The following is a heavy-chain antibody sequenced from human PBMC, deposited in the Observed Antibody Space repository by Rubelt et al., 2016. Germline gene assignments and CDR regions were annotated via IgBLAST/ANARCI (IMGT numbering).Heavy chain of an antibody. D-gene: IGHD1-26*01. V-gene: IGHV4-4*01. CDR1: GGSISTTKW. J-gene: IGHJ6*02. CDR2: IYHSGSA. CDR3: ARDRTVGGIYYGMDV. Sequence: QVQLQESGPGLVKPSGTLSLTCAVSGGSISTTKWWSWVRQPPGKGLEWIGEIYHSGSANYNTSLKGRFTLSLDKSRNGFSMRLTSVTAADTAVYCCARDRTVGGIYYGMDVWGQGTTVTVSS.